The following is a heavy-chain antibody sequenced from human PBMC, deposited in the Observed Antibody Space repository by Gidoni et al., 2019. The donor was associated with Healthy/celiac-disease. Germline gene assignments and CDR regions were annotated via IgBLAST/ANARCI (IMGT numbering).Heavy chain of an antibody. CDR1: GYTFTGYY. CDR3: ARVRYDSSGYYEGYDY. J-gene: IGHJ4*02. V-gene: IGHV1-2*04. D-gene: IGHD3-22*01. CDR2: INPNSGGT. Sequence: QVQLVQSGAEVKKPGASVKVSCKASGYTFTGYYMHWVRQAPGQGLEWMGWINPNSGGTNYAQKFQGWVTMTRDTSISTAYMELSRLRSDDTAVYYCARVRYDSSGYYEGYDYWGQGTLVTVSS.